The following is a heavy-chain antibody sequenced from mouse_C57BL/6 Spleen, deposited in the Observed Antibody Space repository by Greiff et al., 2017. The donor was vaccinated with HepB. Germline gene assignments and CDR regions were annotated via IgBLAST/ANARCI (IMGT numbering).Heavy chain of an antibody. CDR3: ARGVYYDYDECAY. Sequence: DVKLVESGGGLVKPGGSLKLSCAASGFTFSDYGMHWVRQAPEKGLEWVAYISSGSSTIYYADTVKGRFTISRDNAKNTLFLQMTSLRSEDTAMYYCARGVYYDYDECAYWGQGTLVTVSA. CDR1: GFTFSDYG. V-gene: IGHV5-17*01. CDR2: ISSGSSTI. J-gene: IGHJ3*01. D-gene: IGHD2-4*01.